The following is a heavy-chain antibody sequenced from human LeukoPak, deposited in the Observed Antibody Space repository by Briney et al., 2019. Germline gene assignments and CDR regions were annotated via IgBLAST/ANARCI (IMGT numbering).Heavy chain of an antibody. CDR1: GGSISSYY. CDR2: IYYSGSA. D-gene: IGHD6-13*01. CDR3: ARFSAIAAAGRPGYYFDY. V-gene: IGHV4-59*08. Sequence: SETLSLTCTVSGGSISSYYWSWIRQPPGKGLEWIGYIYYSGSANYNPSLKSRVTISVDTSKNQFSLKLSSVTAADTAVYYCARFSAIAAAGRPGYYFDYWGQGTLVTVSS. J-gene: IGHJ4*02.